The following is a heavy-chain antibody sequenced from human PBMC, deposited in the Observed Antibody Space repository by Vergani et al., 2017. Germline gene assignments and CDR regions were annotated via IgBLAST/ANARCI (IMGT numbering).Heavy chain of an antibody. D-gene: IGHD1/OR15-1a*01. Sequence: QFRLVQSGGDVVQPGRSLTLPCVDSGLYFSGFSMEWVRQAPGKGLEWVAVISHDGVKTFYAESVKGRFTISRDNSKNTLYLQMNSLRAEDTAVYYCGKLTHGTLLMGGPIWGHWGQGTLVTVSS. CDR2: ISHDGVKT. CDR3: GKLTHGTLLMGGPIWGH. V-gene: IGHV3-30-3*01. CDR1: GLYFSGFS. J-gene: IGHJ4*02.